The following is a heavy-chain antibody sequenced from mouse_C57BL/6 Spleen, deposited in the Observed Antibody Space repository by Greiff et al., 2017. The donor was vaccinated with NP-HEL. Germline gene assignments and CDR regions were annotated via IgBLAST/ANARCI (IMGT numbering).Heavy chain of an antibody. CDR3: ARRRVDYYGSSYWYFDV. V-gene: IGHV8-12*01. CDR1: GFSLSTSGMG. CDR2: IYWDDDK. D-gene: IGHD1-1*01. Sequence: QVTLKESGPGILQSSQTLSLTCSFSGFSLSTSGMGVSWIRQPSGKGLEWLAHIYWDDDKRYNPSLKSRLTISKDTSRNQVFLKITSVDTADTATYYCARRRVDYYGSSYWYFDVWGTGTTVTVSS. J-gene: IGHJ1*03.